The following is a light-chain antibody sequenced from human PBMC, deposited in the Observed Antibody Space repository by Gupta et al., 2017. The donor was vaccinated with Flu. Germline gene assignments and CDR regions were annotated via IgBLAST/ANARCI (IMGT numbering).Light chain of an antibody. Sequence: QSALTQPASVSGSPGQSIAISCPGPNSDMGAYNYVSWYQQHPGKATKLSIYEVSNRPSGVSTRFSGSKSGNTDYLTISGLQAEDEADYYCGSYGAGGVFGGGTKVTVL. CDR3: GSYGAGGV. V-gene: IGLV2-14*01. CDR1: NSDMGAYNY. J-gene: IGLJ2*01. CDR2: EVS.